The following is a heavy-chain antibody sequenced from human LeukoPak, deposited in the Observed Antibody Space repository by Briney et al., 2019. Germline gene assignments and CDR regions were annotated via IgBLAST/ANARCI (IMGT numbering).Heavy chain of an antibody. J-gene: IGHJ5*02. Sequence: GDSLKISCQGPGYSFIDYWIGWVRQLPGKGLEWMAVIYPGDSRTRYNPSFQGQVTISADKSINTAYLEWNSLKASDTALYYCACRMFASNWFQPWGQGTLVTVSS. D-gene: IGHD4-11*01. CDR1: GYSFIDYW. CDR3: ACRMFASNWFQP. V-gene: IGHV5-51*01. CDR2: IYPGDSRT.